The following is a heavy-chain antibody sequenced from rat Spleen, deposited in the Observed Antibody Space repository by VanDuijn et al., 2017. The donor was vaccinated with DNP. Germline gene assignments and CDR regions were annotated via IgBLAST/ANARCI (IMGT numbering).Heavy chain of an antibody. Sequence: EVQLVESGGGFVQPGGSLKLSCAASGFTFRTYWMFWVRQAPGKGLEWVASINPDGGKTYYLDSVKGRFTISRDIAKSTLYLQMDSLRSEETATYYCARHMDSGPYYAMDAWGQGTSVTVSS. J-gene: IGHJ4*01. CDR1: GFTFRTYW. V-gene: IGHV5S11*01. CDR3: ARHMDSGPYYAMDA. CDR2: INPDGGKT. D-gene: IGHD4-3*01.